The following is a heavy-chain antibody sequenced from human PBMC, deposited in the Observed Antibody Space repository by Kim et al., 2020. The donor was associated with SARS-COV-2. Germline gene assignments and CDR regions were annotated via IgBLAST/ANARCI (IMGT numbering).Heavy chain of an antibody. J-gene: IGHJ4*02. V-gene: IGHV1-69*02. CDR3: AGGYVFDY. Sequence: LGIANYAQKFQGRVTITADKSTSTAYMELSSLRSEDTAVYYCAGGYVFDYWGQGTLVTVSS. D-gene: IGHD3-22*01. CDR2: LGIA.